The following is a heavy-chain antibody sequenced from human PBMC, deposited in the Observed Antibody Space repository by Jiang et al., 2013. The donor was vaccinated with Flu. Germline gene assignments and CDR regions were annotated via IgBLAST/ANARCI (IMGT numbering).Heavy chain of an antibody. Sequence: GSGLVKPSQTLSLTCTVSGGSVSSGVYYWSWIRQPPGKGLEWIGYIYYSGSTYYNPSLRSRVSISVDTSKNQVSLRLSSVTAADTAVYYCARVVGSGYCTGGRCYIDYWGQGTLVTV. V-gene: IGHV4-30-4*08. J-gene: IGHJ4*02. D-gene: IGHD2-8*02. CDR1: GGSVSSGVYY. CDR3: ARVVGSGYCTGGRCYIDY. CDR2: IYYSGST.